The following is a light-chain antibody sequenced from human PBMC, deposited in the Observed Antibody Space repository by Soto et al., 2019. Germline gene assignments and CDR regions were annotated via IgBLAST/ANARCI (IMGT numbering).Light chain of an antibody. J-gene: IGKJ1*01. CDR1: QSVSSN. V-gene: IGKV3-20*01. CDR2: GAS. Sequence: EFVLTQSPATLSVSPGERATLSCRASQSVSSNLAWYQQKPGQAPRLLIYGASSRATGIPDRFSGSGSGTDFTLTISRLEPEDFAVYYCHQYDSWTFGQGTKVDIK. CDR3: HQYDSWT.